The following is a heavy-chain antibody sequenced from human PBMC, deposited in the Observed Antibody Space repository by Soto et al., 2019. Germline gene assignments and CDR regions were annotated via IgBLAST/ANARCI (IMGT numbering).Heavy chain of an antibody. J-gene: IGHJ3*02. CDR2: IWYDGSNK. CDR3: ARDAGYCSGGSCYSSGAFDI. CDR1: GFTFSSYG. D-gene: IGHD2-15*01. V-gene: IGHV3-33*01. Sequence: QVQLVESGGGVVQPGRSLRLSCAASGFTFSSYGMHWVRQAPGKGLEWVAVIWYDGSNKYYADSVKGRFTISRDNSKNTLYLQMNSRRAEDTAVYYCARDAGYCSGGSCYSSGAFDIWGQVTMVTVSS.